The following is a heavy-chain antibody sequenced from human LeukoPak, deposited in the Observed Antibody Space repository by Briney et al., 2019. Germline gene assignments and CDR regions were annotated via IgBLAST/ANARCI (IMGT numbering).Heavy chain of an antibody. Sequence: GGSLRLSCAASGFTFSSYWMHWVRQAPGKGLVWVSRINSDGSSTSYADSVKGRFTISRDNSKNTLYLQMNSLRAEDTAVYYCAKRRGLELLYYYYMDVWGKGTTVTVSS. CDR1: GFTFSSYW. J-gene: IGHJ6*03. D-gene: IGHD1-7*01. V-gene: IGHV3-74*01. CDR3: AKRRGLELLYYYYMDV. CDR2: INSDGSST.